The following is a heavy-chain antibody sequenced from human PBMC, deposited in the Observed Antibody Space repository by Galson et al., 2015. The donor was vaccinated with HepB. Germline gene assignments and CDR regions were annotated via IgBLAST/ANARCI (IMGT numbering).Heavy chain of an antibody. CDR3: TTEGGYYDSSGRH. J-gene: IGHJ4*02. Sequence: SLRLSCAASGFTFTDAWMRWVRQAPGKGLEWVGRVKSNTDGGTTDYAAPVKGRFTISRDDSKNMLYLQMDSLRVEDTALYYCTTEGGYYDSSGRHWGQGTLVTVSS. CDR1: GFTFTDAW. CDR2: VKSNTDGGTT. D-gene: IGHD3-22*01. V-gene: IGHV3-15*01.